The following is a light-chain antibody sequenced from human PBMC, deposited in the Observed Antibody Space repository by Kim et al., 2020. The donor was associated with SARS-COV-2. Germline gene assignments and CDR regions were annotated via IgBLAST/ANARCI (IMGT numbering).Light chain of an antibody. J-gene: IGLJ2*01. CDR3: QAWDSSTVV. CDR1: KLGDKY. CDR2: QDS. V-gene: IGLV3-1*01. Sequence: SYELTQPPSVSVSPGQTASITCSGDKLGDKYACWYQQKPGQSPVLVIYQDSKRPSGIPERFSGSNSGNTANLTISGTQAMDEADYYCQAWDSSTVVFGGGTKLTVL.